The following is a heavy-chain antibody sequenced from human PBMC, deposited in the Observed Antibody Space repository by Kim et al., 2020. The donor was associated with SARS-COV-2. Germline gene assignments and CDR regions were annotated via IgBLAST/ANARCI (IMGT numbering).Heavy chain of an antibody. D-gene: IGHD3-10*01. CDR2: IYSGGST. CDR3: ASKTMVRGVIINYYYYGMDV. Sequence: GGSLRLSCAASGFTVSSNYMSWVRQAPGKGLEWVSVIYSGGSTYYADSVKGRFTISRDNSKNTLYLQMNSLRAEDTAVYYCASKTMVRGVIINYYYYGMDVWGQGTTVTVSS. V-gene: IGHV3-66*01. CDR1: GFTVSSNY. J-gene: IGHJ6*02.